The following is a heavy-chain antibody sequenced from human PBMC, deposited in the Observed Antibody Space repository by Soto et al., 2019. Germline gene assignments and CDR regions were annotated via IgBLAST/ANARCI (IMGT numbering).Heavy chain of an antibody. CDR1: GVSISGNTYY. D-gene: IGHD6-19*01. CDR2: IYYSGTT. V-gene: IGHV4-39*01. CDR3: AAPPAESSGWFNGFWVY. Sequence: QPQLQESGPGLVKPSEALSLTCTVSGVSISGNTYYWGWLRQPPGKGLEWIGSIYYSGTTYFKPSLKSRVTLSVDTSKNQFSLRLSSVTAADTAVYYCAAPPAESSGWFNGFWVYWGQGMLVTVSS. J-gene: IGHJ4*02.